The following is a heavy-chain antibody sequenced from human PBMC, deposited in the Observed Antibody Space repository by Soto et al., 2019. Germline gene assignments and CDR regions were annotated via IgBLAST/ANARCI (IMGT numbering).Heavy chain of an antibody. CDR3: AKDSTRVVYGSGTTYGMDV. CDR2: ISGSGGST. V-gene: IGHV3-23*01. D-gene: IGHD3-10*01. Sequence: GGSLRLSCAASGFTFSSYAMSWVRQAPGKGLEWVSAISGSGGSTYYADSVKGRFTISRDNSKNTLYLQMNSLRAEDTAVYYCAKDSTRVVYGSGTTYGMDVWGQGTTVTVSS. J-gene: IGHJ6*02. CDR1: GFTFSSYA.